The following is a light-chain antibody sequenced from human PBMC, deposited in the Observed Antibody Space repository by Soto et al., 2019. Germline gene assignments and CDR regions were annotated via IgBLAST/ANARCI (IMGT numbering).Light chain of an antibody. Sequence: DIQMSQPPSTLSASVGDRVTITCRASQSISSWLAWYQQKPGKAPKLLIYDASSSESGVPSRFSGSGSVTNFPLILCSLEPDECAYYYCQQHYSDSWTLG. CDR1: QSISSW. CDR3: QQHYSDSWT. CDR2: DAS. J-gene: IGKJ1*01. V-gene: IGKV1-5*01.